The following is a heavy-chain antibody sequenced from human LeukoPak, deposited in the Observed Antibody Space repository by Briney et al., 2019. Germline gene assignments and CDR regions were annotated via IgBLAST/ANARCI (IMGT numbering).Heavy chain of an antibody. CDR2: IYTSGST. Sequence: SETLSLTCTVSGGSISIYYWSWIRQPAGKGLEWIGRIYTSGSTNYNPSLKSRVTMSVDTSKNQFSLKLSSVTAADTAVYYCATGYSSGWLDYWGQGTLVTVSS. CDR3: ATGYSSGWLDY. V-gene: IGHV4-4*07. J-gene: IGHJ4*02. CDR1: GGSISIYY. D-gene: IGHD6-19*01.